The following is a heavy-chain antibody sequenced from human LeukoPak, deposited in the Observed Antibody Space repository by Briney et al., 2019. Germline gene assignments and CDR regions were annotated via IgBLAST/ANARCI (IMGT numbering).Heavy chain of an antibody. Sequence: GGSLRLSCSASGFTFSRYGIHWVRQAPGKGLEWVAAVSYDGSNTYYVDSVKGRFTISRDNSKSTLYLQMNSLRAEDTAVYYCAAQYYYDSSGHYYVGNWFDPWGQGTLVTVSS. CDR1: GFTFSRYG. CDR3: AAQYYYDSSGHYYVGNWFDP. V-gene: IGHV3-30*03. D-gene: IGHD3-22*01. CDR2: VSYDGSNT. J-gene: IGHJ5*02.